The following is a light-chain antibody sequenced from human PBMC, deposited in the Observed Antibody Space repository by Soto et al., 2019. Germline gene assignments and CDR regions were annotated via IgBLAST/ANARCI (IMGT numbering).Light chain of an antibody. Sequence: EIVMTQSPATLSVSPGERATLSCRASQSVSSYLAWYQLKPGQAPRLLIFDASNRATGIPARFSGSGSGTDFTLTISSLEPEDFAVYYCQHRSIWPVSFGQGTRLEIK. CDR1: QSVSSY. CDR3: QHRSIWPVS. CDR2: DAS. V-gene: IGKV3-11*01. J-gene: IGKJ5*01.